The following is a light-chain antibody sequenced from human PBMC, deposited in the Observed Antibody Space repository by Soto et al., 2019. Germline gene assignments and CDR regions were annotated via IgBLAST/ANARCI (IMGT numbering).Light chain of an antibody. V-gene: IGKV2-28*01. Sequence: TLSPLPLPVTPGEPASISCRSSQSLLHSNGYNYLDWYLQKPGQSPQLLIYLGSNRASGVPDRFSGSGSGTDFTLKISRVEAEDVGVYYCMQPLQSWTFGQATKVDIK. J-gene: IGKJ1*01. CDR2: LGS. CDR1: QSLLHSNGYNY. CDR3: MQPLQSWT.